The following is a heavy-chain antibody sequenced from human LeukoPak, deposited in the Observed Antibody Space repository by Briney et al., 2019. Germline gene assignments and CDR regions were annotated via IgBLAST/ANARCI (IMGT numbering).Heavy chain of an antibody. Sequence: SETLSLTCTVSGGSISSGSYYWSWIRQPAGKGLEWIGRIYTSGSTNYNPSLKSRVTISVDTSKNQFSLKLSSVTAAGTAVYYCARSRSGYLDDYWGQGTLVTVSS. J-gene: IGHJ4*02. CDR3: ARSRSGYLDDY. CDR2: IYTSGST. D-gene: IGHD5-12*01. CDR1: GGSISSGSYY. V-gene: IGHV4-61*02.